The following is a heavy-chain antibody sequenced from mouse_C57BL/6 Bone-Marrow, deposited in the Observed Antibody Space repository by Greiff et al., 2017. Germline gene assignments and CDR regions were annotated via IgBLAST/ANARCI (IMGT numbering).Heavy chain of an antibody. CDR1: GYAFSSSW. Sequence: VQLQQSGPELVKPGASVKISCKASGYAFSSSWLNWVKQRPGKGLEWIGRIYPGDGDTNYNGQFKGKATLTADKSSSTAYMQLSSLTSEDSAVYFCARDWDYFDYWGQGTTLTVSS. CDR2: IYPGDGDT. D-gene: IGHD4-1*01. V-gene: IGHV1-82*01. CDR3: ARDWDYFDY. J-gene: IGHJ2*01.